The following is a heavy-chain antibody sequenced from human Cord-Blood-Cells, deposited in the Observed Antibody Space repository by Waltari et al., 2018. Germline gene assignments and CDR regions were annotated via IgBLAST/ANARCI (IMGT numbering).Heavy chain of an antibody. J-gene: IGHJ4*02. CDR3: AREDSSSWYYFDY. Sequence: QVQLVQSGAEVKKPGSSVKVPCKASGGTFSSYTISWVRPAPGQGLEWMGRIIPSRGIANYAQKFQGRVTITADKATSTAYMELSSLRSEDTAVYYCAREDSSSWYYFDYWGQGTLVTVSS. D-gene: IGHD6-13*01. CDR1: GGTFSSYT. V-gene: IGHV1-69*08. CDR2: IIPSRGIA.